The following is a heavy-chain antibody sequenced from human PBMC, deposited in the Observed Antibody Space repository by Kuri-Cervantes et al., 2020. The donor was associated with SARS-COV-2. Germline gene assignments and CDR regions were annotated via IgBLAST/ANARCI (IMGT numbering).Heavy chain of an antibody. V-gene: IGHV1-69*06. CDR1: GGTFSSYT. CDR2: IIPIFGTA. D-gene: IGHD3-22*01. Sequence: SVKVSCKASGGTFSSYTISWVRQAPGQGLEWMGGIIPIFGTANYAQKFQGRVTITADKSTSTAYMELSSLRSEDTAVYYCARGGLIGYYDSSGYSVDYWGQGTLVTVSS. CDR3: ARGGLIGYYDSSGYSVDY. J-gene: IGHJ4*02.